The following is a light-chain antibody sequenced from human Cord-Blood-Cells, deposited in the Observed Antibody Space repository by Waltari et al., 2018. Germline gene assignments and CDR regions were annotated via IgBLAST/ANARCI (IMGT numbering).Light chain of an antibody. CDR2: DAS. Sequence: EIVLTQSPATLSLSPGERATLSCRASQRVSSYLAWYQQKPGQAPRLLIYDASNRATGIPARFSGSGSGTDFTLTISSLEPEDLAVYYCQQRSNCLFTFGPGTKVDIK. V-gene: IGKV3-11*01. J-gene: IGKJ3*01. CDR3: QQRSNCLFT. CDR1: QRVSSY.